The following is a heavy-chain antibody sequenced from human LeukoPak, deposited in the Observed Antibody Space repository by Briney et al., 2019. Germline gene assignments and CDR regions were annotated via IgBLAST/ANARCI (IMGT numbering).Heavy chain of an antibody. CDR2: MNPDSGNT. D-gene: IGHD3-10*01. CDR1: GYTFTGYD. V-gene: IGHV1-8*01. Sequence: ASVKVSCKASGYTFTGYDINWVRQDTGQGLEWMGWMNPDSGNTGYAQKLQGRVTMTRDTSISTAYMELSGLSSEDTAVYYCLRDYYGSGSNSNWGQGTLVTVSS. CDR3: LRDYYGSGSNSN. J-gene: IGHJ4*02.